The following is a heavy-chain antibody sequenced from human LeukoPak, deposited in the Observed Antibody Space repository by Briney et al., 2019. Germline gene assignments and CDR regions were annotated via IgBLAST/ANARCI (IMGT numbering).Heavy chain of an antibody. Sequence: GGSLRLSCAASGFTFSSYWMHWVRQAPGKGLVWVSRINSDGSSTSYADSVKGRFTISRDNAKNTLYLQMNSLRAEDTAVYYCARANSSGYYFAAFDIWGQGTMVTVSS. D-gene: IGHD3-22*01. CDR1: GFTFSSYW. CDR2: INSDGSST. J-gene: IGHJ3*02. CDR3: ARANSSGYYFAAFDI. V-gene: IGHV3-74*01.